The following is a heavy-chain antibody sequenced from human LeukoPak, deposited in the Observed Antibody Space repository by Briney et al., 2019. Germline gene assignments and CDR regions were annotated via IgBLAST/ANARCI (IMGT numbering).Heavy chain of an antibody. Sequence: GGSLRLSCAGSEFTFSSYSMNWVRQAPGKGLEWVSSISGWSSDIYYADSVKGRFTISRDNSKNSLYLQMKSLRAEDTALYYCARRGYHDYSGFDYWGQGTLVTVSS. V-gene: IGHV3-21*01. CDR2: ISGWSSDI. J-gene: IGHJ4*02. CDR3: ARRGYHDYSGFDY. D-gene: IGHD3-16*01. CDR1: EFTFSSYS.